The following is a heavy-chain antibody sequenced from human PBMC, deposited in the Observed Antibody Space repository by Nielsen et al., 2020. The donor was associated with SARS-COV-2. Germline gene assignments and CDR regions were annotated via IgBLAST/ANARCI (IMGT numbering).Heavy chain of an antibody. D-gene: IGHD3-9*01. Sequence: GESLKISCAVSGFTFSDYMSWIRQAPGKGLEWISFISEISSSTNYADSVKGRFTISRDNAKNSLYLQMNSLRAEDTAIYYCARIASGDWIYYFDSWGQGTLVTVSS. V-gene: IGHV3-11*03. CDR2: ISEISSST. CDR1: GFTFSDY. CDR3: ARIASGDWIYYFDS. J-gene: IGHJ4*02.